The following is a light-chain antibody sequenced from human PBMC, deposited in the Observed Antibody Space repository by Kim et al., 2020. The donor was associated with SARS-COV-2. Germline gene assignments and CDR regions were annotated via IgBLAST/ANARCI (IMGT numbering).Light chain of an antibody. CDR3: QQYNSYST. CDR2: KTS. CDR1: QSISTW. Sequence: DIQMTQSPSTLSASVGDRVTITCRASQSISTWLAWYQQKSGKAPRLLIYKTSSLETGVPSRFSGSGSGTEFTLTISSLQPDDLATYYCQQYNSYSTFGQGTKVEIK. J-gene: IGKJ1*01. V-gene: IGKV1-5*03.